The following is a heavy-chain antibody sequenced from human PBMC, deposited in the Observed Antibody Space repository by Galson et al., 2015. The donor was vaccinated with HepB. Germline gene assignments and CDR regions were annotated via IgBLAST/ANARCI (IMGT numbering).Heavy chain of an antibody. J-gene: IGHJ4*02. CDR1: GFTFTSYA. V-gene: IGHV3-23*01. Sequence: SLRLSCAASGFTFTSYAMTWVRQAPGKGLEWLSAISGSGASTYYADSVKGRFTISRGNSKNTLYLQMSSLRAEDTAIYYCAKDRYCTNGLCYTSDSWGQGTLVTVSS. CDR2: ISGSGAST. D-gene: IGHD2-8*01. CDR3: AKDRYCTNGLCYTSDS.